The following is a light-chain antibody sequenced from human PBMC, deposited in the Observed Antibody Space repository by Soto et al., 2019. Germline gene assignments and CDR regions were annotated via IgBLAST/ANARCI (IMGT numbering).Light chain of an antibody. CDR1: QAIRSN. CDR2: DAS. Sequence: EIVMTQSPATLSVSPGERATLSCRASQAIRSNLAWYQQKPGQAPRLLIYDASSRATGVPARFSGSGSGTAFTLSISSLQSEDSAVYFCQQYNSWPPLTFGGGTKVDIK. CDR3: QQYNSWPPLT. J-gene: IGKJ4*01. V-gene: IGKV3-15*01.